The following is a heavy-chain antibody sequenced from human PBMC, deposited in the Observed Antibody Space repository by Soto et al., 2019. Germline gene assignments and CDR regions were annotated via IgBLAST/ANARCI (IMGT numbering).Heavy chain of an antibody. CDR3: ARVNTYYYDSSGYYYGYYYYGMDV. CDR1: GGTFSSYA. CDR2: IIPIFGTA. Sequence: ASVKVSCKASGGTFSSYAISWVRQAPGQGLEWMGGIIPIFGTANYAQKFQGRVTITADKSTSTAYMELSSLRSEDTAVYYCARVNTYYYDSSGYYYGYYYYGMDVWGQGTTVTVSS. D-gene: IGHD3-22*01. V-gene: IGHV1-69*06. J-gene: IGHJ6*02.